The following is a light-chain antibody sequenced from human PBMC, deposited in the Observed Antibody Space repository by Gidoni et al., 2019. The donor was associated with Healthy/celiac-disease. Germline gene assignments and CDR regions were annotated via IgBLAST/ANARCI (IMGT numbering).Light chain of an antibody. CDR3: CSYAGSYVV. CDR2: DVS. Sequence: QSALTPPRSVSGSPGQSVTISCTGTSSDVGGYNYVSWYQQHPGKAPKLMIYDVSKRPSGVPERFSGSKSGNTASLTISGLQAEDEADYYCCSYAGSYVVFGGGTKLTVL. CDR1: SSDVGGYNY. J-gene: IGLJ2*01. V-gene: IGLV2-11*01.